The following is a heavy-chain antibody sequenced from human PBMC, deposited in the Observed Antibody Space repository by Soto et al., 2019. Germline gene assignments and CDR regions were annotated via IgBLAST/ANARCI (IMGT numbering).Heavy chain of an antibody. CDR3: GRGVLH. D-gene: IGHD3-16*01. J-gene: IGHJ4*02. V-gene: IGHV4-31*03. CDR1: GGSISSGGYY. Sequence: QVQLQESGPGLVKPSQTLSLTCTVSGGSISSGGYYWSWIRQHPGKGLEWIGSIYYSGSTYYNPSLKSRITNSVGSSKTNVPLKLSSVPAADTAVYYCGRGVLHWGQGTLVTVSS. CDR2: IYYSGST.